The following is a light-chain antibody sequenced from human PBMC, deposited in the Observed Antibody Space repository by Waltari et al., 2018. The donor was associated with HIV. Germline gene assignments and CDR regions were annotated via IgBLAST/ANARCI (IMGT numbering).Light chain of an antibody. CDR1: RDVRNW. V-gene: IGKV1-5*03. J-gene: IGKJ1*01. Sequence: DIQMTQTPSILSASVGDRVTITCRASRDVRNWLAWYQQKPGKAPKLLIHKVSSLESGVPSRFSGSGSGTEFTLTINSLQPDDFATYYCQQFNYYWTFGQGTKVEVK. CDR2: KVS. CDR3: QQFNYYWT.